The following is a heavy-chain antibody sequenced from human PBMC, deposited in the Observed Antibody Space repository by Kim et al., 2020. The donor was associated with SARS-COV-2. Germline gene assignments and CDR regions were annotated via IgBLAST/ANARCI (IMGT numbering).Heavy chain of an antibody. CDR1: GFTFTSYY. CDR3: ARDLVIAVAGTSLYYYYGMDV. V-gene: IGHV1-46*01. D-gene: IGHD6-19*01. J-gene: IGHJ6*02. CDR2: INPSGGST. Sequence: ASVKVSCKASGFTFTSYYMHWVRQAPGQGLEWMGIINPSGGSTSYAQKFQGRVTMTRDTSTSTVYMELSSLRSEDTAVYYCARDLVIAVAGTSLYYYYGMDVWGQGTTVTVSS.